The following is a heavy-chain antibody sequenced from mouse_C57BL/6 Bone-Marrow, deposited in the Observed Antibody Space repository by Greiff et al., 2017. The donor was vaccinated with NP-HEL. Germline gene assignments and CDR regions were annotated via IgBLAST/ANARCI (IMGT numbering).Heavy chain of an antibody. J-gene: IGHJ4*01. D-gene: IGHD1-1*01. CDR3: ARWGVVVGDYAMDY. CDR1: GYSFTDYN. Sequence: VQLKESGPELVKPGASVKISCKASGYSFTDYNMNWVKQSHGKSLEWIGVINPNYGTTSYNQKFKGKATLTVDQSSSTAYMQLNSLTSEDSAVYYGARWGVVVGDYAMDYWGQGTSVTVSS. V-gene: IGHV1-39*01. CDR2: INPNYGTT.